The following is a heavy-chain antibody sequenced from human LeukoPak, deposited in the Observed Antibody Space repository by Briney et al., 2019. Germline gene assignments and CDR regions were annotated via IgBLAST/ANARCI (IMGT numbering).Heavy chain of an antibody. CDR2: IHNSRGT. J-gene: IGHJ4*02. CDR3: AKVGGKTNS. D-gene: IGHD1-1*01. Sequence: SETLSLTCTVSGASITSDILYWNWIRQSPGKGLEWIGAIHNSRGTSYNPSLESRLTISADPSENKFFLKMTSVADADTATYYCAKVGGKTNSWGQGTLVTVSS. V-gene: IGHV4-30-4*01. CDR1: GASITSDILY.